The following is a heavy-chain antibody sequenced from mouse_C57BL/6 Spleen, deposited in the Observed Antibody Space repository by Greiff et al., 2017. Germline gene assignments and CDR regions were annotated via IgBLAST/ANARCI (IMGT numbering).Heavy chain of an antibody. J-gene: IGHJ2*01. CDR2: IDPSDSYT. Sequence: QVQLQHPGAELVKPGASVKLSCKASGYTFTSYWMQWVKQRPGQGLEWIGEIDPSDSYTNYNQKFKGKATLTVDTSSSTAYMQLSSLTSEDSAVYYCAREGTFDYWGQGTTLTVSS. D-gene: IGHD2-14*01. CDR3: AREGTFDY. V-gene: IGHV1-50*01. CDR1: GYTFTSYW.